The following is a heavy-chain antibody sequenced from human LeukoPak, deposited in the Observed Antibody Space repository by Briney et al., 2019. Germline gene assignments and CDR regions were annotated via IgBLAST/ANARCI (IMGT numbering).Heavy chain of an antibody. D-gene: IGHD5-24*01. V-gene: IGHV3-66*01. Sequence: GSLRLSCVASGFTGSSNYMSWVRQAPGKGLEWVSIISGGGNTYYADSMKDRFTISRDNSKSTLYLQMKSLRAEDTAVYYCGSRDKGYYYGLDVWGQGTTVTVSS. CDR3: GSRDKGYYYGLDV. CDR1: GFTGSSNY. CDR2: ISGGGNT. J-gene: IGHJ6*02.